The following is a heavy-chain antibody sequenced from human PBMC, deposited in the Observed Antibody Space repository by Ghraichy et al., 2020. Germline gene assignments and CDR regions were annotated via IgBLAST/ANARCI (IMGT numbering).Heavy chain of an antibody. CDR1: GGSISSYY. CDR2: IYYSGST. CDR3: ARRKATGWFDP. V-gene: IGHV4-59*08. D-gene: IGHD5-24*01. J-gene: IGHJ5*02. Sequence: SETLSLTCTVSGGSISSYYWSWIRQPPGKGLEWIGYIYYSGSTNYNPSLKSRVTISEDTSKNQFSLKLSSVTAADTAVYYCARRKATGWFDPWGQGTLVTVSS.